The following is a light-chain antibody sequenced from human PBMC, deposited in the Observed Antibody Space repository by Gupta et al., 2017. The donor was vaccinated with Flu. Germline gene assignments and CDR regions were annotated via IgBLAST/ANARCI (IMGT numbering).Light chain of an antibody. CDR2: RNN. J-gene: IGLJ3*02. CDR3: SAWDSSLRVGV. Sequence: TATLRCIGGNINLDSHGPAWLQHHPGHPPKLLIYRNNNRPSGIPERFSASRSGTTASLAINGLQPEDEADDYCSAWDSSLRVGVFGGGTKLTVL. CDR1: NINLDSHG. V-gene: IGLV10-54*04.